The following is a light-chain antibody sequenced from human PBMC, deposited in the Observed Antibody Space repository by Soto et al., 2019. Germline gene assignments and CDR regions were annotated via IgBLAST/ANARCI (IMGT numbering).Light chain of an antibody. CDR2: DAS. CDR1: QSISSW. Sequence: DIQMTQSPSTLSGSVGDRFTITWRASQSISSWLAWYQQKPGKAPKLLIYDASSLESGVPSRFSGSGSGTEFTLTISSLQPDDFATYYCQQYNSYPLTFGGGTKVDIK. V-gene: IGKV1-5*01. CDR3: QQYNSYPLT. J-gene: IGKJ4*01.